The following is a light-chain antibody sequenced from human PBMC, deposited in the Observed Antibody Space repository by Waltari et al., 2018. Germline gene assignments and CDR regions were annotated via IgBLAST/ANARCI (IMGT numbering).Light chain of an antibody. CDR3: QHRSNWPLT. CDR2: DAS. CDR1: QSVSSY. V-gene: IGKV3-11*01. Sequence: EIVLTQSPATLSLSPGERATLSCRASQSVSSYLVWYQQKLGQAPRLLIYDASNRATGIPARFSGSGSGTDFTLTISSLEPEDFAIYYCQHRSNWPLTFGGGTKVEIK. J-gene: IGKJ4*01.